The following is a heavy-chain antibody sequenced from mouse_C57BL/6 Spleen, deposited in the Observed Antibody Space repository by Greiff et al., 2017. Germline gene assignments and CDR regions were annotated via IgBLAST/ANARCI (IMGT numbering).Heavy chain of an antibody. CDR1: GYTFTSYW. CDR2: INPSSGYT. J-gene: IGHJ3*01. CDR3: ERGNYGYDAWFAY. V-gene: IGHV1-7*01. D-gene: IGHD2-2*01. Sequence: QVQLQQSGAELAKPGASVKLSCKASGYTFTSYWMHWVTQRPGQGLEWIGYINPSSGYTKYNQKFKDKATLTADKSSSTAYMQLSSLTYEDSAVYYGERGNYGYDAWFAYWGQGTLVTVSA.